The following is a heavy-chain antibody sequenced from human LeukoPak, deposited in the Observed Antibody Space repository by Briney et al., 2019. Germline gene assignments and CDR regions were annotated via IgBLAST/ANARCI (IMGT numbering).Heavy chain of an antibody. CDR1: GFTFSSYA. CDR3: AKASRDGYNGQLYYFDY. V-gene: IGHV3-23*01. CDR2: ISGSGGST. J-gene: IGHJ4*02. Sequence: GGSLRLSCAASGFTFSSYAMSWVRQAPGKGLEWVSAISGSGGSTYYADSVKGRFTISRDNSKNTLYLQLNSLRAEDTAVYYCAKASRDGYNGQLYYFDYWGQGTLVTVSS. D-gene: IGHD5-24*01.